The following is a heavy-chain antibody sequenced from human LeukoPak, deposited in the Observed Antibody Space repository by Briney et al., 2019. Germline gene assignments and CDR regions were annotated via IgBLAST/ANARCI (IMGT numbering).Heavy chain of an antibody. CDR1: GFTFSSYA. J-gene: IGHJ4*02. CDR3: ARDTDLIGSSSYYFDY. V-gene: IGHV3-30-3*01. D-gene: IGHD6-6*01. CDR2: ISYDGSNK. Sequence: GRSLRLSCAASGFTFSSYAMHWVRQAPGKGLEWVAVISYDGSNKYYADSVKGRFTISRDNSKNTLYLQMNRLRAEDTAVYYCARDTDLIGSSSYYFDYWGQGTLVTVSS.